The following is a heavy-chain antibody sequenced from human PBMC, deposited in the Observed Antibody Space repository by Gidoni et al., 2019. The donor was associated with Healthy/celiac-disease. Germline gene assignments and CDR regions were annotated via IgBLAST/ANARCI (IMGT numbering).Heavy chain of an antibody. CDR1: GGSIRSSSYY. Sequence: QLQLQESGPGLVKPSENLSLPCTVSGGSIRSSSYYWGWIRQPPGKGLEWIGSIYYSGGTYYNPSLKSRVTISVDTSKNQFSLKLSSLTAADTAVYYCARDSGSYGPYYFDYWGQGTLVTVSS. J-gene: IGHJ4*02. V-gene: IGHV4-39*07. CDR2: IYYSGGT. D-gene: IGHD1-26*01. CDR3: ARDSGSYGPYYFDY.